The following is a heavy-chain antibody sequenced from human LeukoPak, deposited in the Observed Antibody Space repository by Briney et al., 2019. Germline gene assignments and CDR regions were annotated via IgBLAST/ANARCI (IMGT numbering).Heavy chain of an antibody. CDR3: AKDPYIYYTSGWYYFDY. J-gene: IGHJ4*02. V-gene: IGHV3-23*01. D-gene: IGHD6-19*01. Sequence: QTGGSLRLSCAASGFTFSSYAMSWVRQAPGKGPEWVSAISGSGGDTYYADSVKGRFAISRDNSKNTLYLQMSSLRAEDTAVYYCAKDPYIYYTSGWYYFDYWGQGTLVTVSS. CDR2: ISGSGGDT. CDR1: GFTFSSYA.